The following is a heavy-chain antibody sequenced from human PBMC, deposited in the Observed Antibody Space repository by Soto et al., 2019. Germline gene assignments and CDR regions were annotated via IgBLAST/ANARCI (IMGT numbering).Heavy chain of an antibody. D-gene: IGHD6-19*01. CDR3: AKADGEQWLIPNLYN. J-gene: IGHJ4*02. CDR1: GCNFKKFA. Sequence: EVQLLESGGGVVQPGGSLRLSCEASGCNFKKFAMGWVRQAPGEGLEWVSGIRCCGGSTSYADSVKGRFTLARDDSKNTLSLQLNSLRFKETARYFCAKADGEQWLIPNLYNWGQGTLGTVS. CDR2: IRCCGGST. V-gene: IGHV3-23*01.